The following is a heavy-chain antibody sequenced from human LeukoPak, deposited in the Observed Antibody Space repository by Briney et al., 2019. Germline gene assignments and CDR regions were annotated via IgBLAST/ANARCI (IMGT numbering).Heavy chain of an antibody. CDR3: ASQYTSSRIFDD. J-gene: IGHJ4*02. Sequence: GGSLRLSCAASGFTFSSYSMNWVRQAPGKGLEWVSSISSSSTYIYYADSVKGRFTVSRDNAKNSLYLQMNSLRAEDTAVYFCASQYTSSRIFDDWGQGTLVTVSS. D-gene: IGHD6-13*01. V-gene: IGHV3-21*01. CDR2: ISSSSTYI. CDR1: GFTFSSYS.